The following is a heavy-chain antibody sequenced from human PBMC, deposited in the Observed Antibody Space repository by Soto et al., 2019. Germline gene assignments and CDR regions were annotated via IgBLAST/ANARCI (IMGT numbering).Heavy chain of an antibody. Sequence: EVQLLESGGGLVQPGGSLRLSCAASGFTFSSYAMSWVRQAPGKGLEWVSAISGSGGSTYYADSVKGRFTISRDNSKNTLYLQMNSLRAEDTAVYYCAKDAGYSYGYPVEGYFDYWGQGTLVTVSS. CDR3: AKDAGYSYGYPVEGYFDY. D-gene: IGHD5-18*01. V-gene: IGHV3-23*01. CDR2: ISGSGGST. J-gene: IGHJ4*02. CDR1: GFTFSSYA.